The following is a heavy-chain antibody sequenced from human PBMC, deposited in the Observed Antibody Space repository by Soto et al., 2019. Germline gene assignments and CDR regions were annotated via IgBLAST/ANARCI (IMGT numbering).Heavy chain of an antibody. V-gene: IGHV3-23*01. CDR2: ISGSGGST. CDR1: GFTFSSYA. J-gene: IGHJ1*01. CDR3: AKGDYYDSSGYYPEYFQH. D-gene: IGHD3-22*01. Sequence: GGSLRLSCAASGFTFSSYAMSWVRQAPGKGLEWVSAISGSGGSTYYADSVKGRFPISRDNSKNTLYLQMNSLRAEDTAVYYCAKGDYYDSSGYYPEYFQHWGQGTLVTVSS.